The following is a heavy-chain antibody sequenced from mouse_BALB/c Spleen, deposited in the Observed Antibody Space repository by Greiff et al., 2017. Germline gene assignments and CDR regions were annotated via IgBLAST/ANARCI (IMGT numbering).Heavy chain of an antibody. CDR2: ISYSGST. Sequence: EVQLQQSGPGLVKPSQSLSLTCTVTGYSITSDYAWNWIRQFPGNKLEWMGYISYSGSTSYNPSLKSRISITRDTSKNQFFLQLNSVTTEDTATYYCARRGYDYDVGFAYWGQGTLVTVSA. J-gene: IGHJ3*01. V-gene: IGHV3-2*02. D-gene: IGHD2-4*01. CDR1: GYSITSDYA. CDR3: ARRGYDYDVGFAY.